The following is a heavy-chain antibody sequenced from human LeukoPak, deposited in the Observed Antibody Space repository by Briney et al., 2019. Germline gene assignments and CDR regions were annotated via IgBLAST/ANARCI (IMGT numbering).Heavy chain of an antibody. CDR1: GGSISSYY. CDR2: ISYSGNT. V-gene: IGHV4-59*08. CDR3: ARHLTLPGYGNDALDI. Sequence: SETLSLTCTVSGGSISSYYWSWIRQPPGKGLEWIGSISYSGNTHNNPSLKSRVTISVDTSKKQPSLKLSSVTAADTAVYYWARHLTLPGYGNDALDIWCQGTRVTVSS. J-gene: IGHJ3*02. D-gene: IGHD3-9*01.